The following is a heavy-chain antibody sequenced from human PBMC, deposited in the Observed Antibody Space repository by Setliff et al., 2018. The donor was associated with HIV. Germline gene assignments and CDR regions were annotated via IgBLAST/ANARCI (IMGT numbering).Heavy chain of an antibody. CDR2: INHSGNT. J-gene: IGHJ4*02. V-gene: IGHV4-34*01. CDR3: VASSSWSCRLNY. Sequence: LSLTCAVYGGSFSGYWSWIRQSPGKGLEWLGEINHSGNTHYDPSLKSRLTMSIDTSKKQFSLKLTSVTAADAAIYYCVASSSWSCRLNYWGQGTLVSVSS. CDR1: GGSFSGY. D-gene: IGHD2-2*01.